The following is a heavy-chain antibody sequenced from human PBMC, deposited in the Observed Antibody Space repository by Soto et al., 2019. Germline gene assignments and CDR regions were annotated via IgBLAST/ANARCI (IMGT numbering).Heavy chain of an antibody. CDR3: AIHLLFDY. J-gene: IGHJ4*02. V-gene: IGHV1-3*01. Sequence: QVQLVQSGAEVKKPGASVKVSCKASGYTFTSYAMHWERQAPGQRLEWMGWINAGNGNTKYSQKFQGRVTITRDTSASTGYMELSSVTSEDTAVYYCAIHLLFDYWGQGTLVTVSS. CDR1: GYTFTSYA. CDR2: INAGNGNT.